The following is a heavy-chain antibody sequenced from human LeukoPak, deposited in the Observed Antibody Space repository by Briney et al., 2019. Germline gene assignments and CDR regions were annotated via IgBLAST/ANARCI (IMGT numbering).Heavy chain of an antibody. CDR2: IQYSGST. D-gene: IGHD5-24*01. CDR1: GGAISSFY. J-gene: IGHJ4*02. Sequence: SETLSLTCSVSGGAISSFYWIWIRQTPGKGLEWIGCIQYSGSTEYNPSLESRVTISVDTSKNQFSLKLTSVTAADTAVYYCARGYGYNSEYWGQGTLVTVSP. V-gene: IGHV4-59*13. CDR3: ARGYGYNSEY.